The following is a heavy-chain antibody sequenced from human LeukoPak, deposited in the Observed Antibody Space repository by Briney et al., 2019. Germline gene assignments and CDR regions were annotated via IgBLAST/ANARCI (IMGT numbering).Heavy chain of an antibody. CDR2: ISSNGGST. V-gene: IGHV3-64*01. CDR1: GFTFSSYA. Sequence: GGSLRLSCAASGFTFSSYAMHWVRQAPGKGLEYVSAISSNGGSTYYANSVKGRFTISRDNSKNTLYLQMNSLRAEDTAVYYCAKLRYFDWLSPNDYWGQGTLVTVSS. CDR3: AKLRYFDWLSPNDY. D-gene: IGHD3-9*01. J-gene: IGHJ4*02.